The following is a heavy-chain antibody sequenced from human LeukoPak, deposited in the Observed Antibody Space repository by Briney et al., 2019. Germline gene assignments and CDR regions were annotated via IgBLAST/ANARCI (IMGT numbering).Heavy chain of an antibody. CDR3: AKEAVVVVATTPDAFDS. CDR2: ICRSGGST. V-gene: IGHV3-23*01. CDR1: GFTFSSYA. Sequence: GGSLRLSCAASGFTFSSYAMSWVRQAPGKGLEWVSGICRSGGSTHYAASVKDGSTISRDNSKNTLYPQMNSLRAEDTAVYYCAKEAVVVVATTPDAFDSWGQGTMVTVSS. D-gene: IGHD2-15*01. J-gene: IGHJ3*02.